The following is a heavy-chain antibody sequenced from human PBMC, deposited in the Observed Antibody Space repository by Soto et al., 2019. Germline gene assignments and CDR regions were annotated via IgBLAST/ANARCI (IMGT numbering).Heavy chain of an antibody. CDR3: ARVIGVASMDH. CDR2: IGAYNGNR. V-gene: IGHV1-18*01. D-gene: IGHD5-12*01. Sequence: SVKDSCKAPGYNFRNYGIPWLRQAPGQGLEWMGWIGAYNGNRKYLQKLPGRVTMTTDTSTNTAYMELTSLKSDDTAAYYCARVIGVASMDHWGQGTQLTVSS. CDR1: GYNFRNYG. J-gene: IGHJ4*02.